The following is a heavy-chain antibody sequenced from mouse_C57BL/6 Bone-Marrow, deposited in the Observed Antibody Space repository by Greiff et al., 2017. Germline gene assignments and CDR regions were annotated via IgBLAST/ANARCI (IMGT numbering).Heavy chain of an antibody. CDR3: ARGGNYGGYYVDY. D-gene: IGHD2-1*01. Sequence: VHLVESGAELVKPGASVKMSCKASGYTFTTYPIEWMKQNHGKSLEWIGNFHPYNDDTKYNEKFKGKATLTVEKSSSTVYLELSRLTSDDSAVYYCARGGNYGGYYVDYWGQGTTLTVSS. CDR1: GYTFTTYP. CDR2: FHPYNDDT. J-gene: IGHJ2*01. V-gene: IGHV1-47*01.